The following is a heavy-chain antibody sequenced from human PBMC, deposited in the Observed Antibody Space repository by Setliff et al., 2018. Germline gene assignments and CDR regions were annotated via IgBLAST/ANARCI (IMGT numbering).Heavy chain of an antibody. CDR2: IYNSGST. Sequence: PSETLSLTCTVSGGSISPYFWSWIRQPPGKGLEWIGYIYNSGSTNYNPSLKSRVTISVDTSRNQISLTLSSVTAADTAVYYCRVWVDMIEVDSWAQGTLVTVSS. CDR3: RVWVDMIEVDS. CDR1: GGSISPYF. V-gene: IGHV4-59*03. J-gene: IGHJ4*02. D-gene: IGHD3-22*01.